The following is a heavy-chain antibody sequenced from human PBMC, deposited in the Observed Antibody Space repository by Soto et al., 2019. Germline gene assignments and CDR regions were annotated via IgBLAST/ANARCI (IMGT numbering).Heavy chain of an antibody. Sequence: PSETLSLTCNVSGGSFSPNYWSWFRQPPGKGLEWVGYIYYGGTTSYNSSLKSRVTISLETSKSQFSLKLSSVTAADTAVYYCAGGIAARPLGYWGQGTLVTVSS. CDR3: AGGIAARPLGY. J-gene: IGHJ4*02. V-gene: IGHV4-59*12. CDR2: IYYGGTT. CDR1: GGSFSPNY. D-gene: IGHD6-6*01.